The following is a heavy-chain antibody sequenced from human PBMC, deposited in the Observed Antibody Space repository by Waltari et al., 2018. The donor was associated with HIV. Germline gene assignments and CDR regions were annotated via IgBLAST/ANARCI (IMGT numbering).Heavy chain of an antibody. Sequence: EVQLLESGGGLVQTGGSLKVSCADSGFTFNTNATTWVRQAPGKGLEWVACISGSGGSTYYADSVKGRFTISRDNSRNTLYLQMNSLRAEDTAVYYCAKDYIPASLAVDQFFDYWGQGTLVTVSS. D-gene: IGHD6-19*01. CDR3: AKDYIPASLAVDQFFDY. CDR1: GFTFNTNA. CDR2: ISGSGGST. V-gene: IGHV3-23*01. J-gene: IGHJ4*02.